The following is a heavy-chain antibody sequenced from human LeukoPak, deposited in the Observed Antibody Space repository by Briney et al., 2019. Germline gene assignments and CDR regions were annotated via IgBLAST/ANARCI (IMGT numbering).Heavy chain of an antibody. CDR2: IHYSGST. D-gene: IGHD1-26*01. CDR3: ARLSGGFDY. Sequence: PSETLSLTCTVSGGSISSSGYYWGWIRQPPGKGLEWIGSIHYSGSTYYNPSLKSRVTISVDTSENQFSLKLYSVTAADTALYYCARLSGGFDYWGQGTLVTVSS. J-gene: IGHJ4*02. V-gene: IGHV4-39*01. CDR1: GGSISSSGYY.